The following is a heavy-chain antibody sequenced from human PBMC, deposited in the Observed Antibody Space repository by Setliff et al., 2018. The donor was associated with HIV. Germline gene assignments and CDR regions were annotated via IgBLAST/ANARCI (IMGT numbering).Heavy chain of an antibody. Sequence: SETLSLTCAVSGGSFSGYYWSWIRQPPGKGLEWIGEINQSGGISYNPSLKSRVTISIDTFKNQFSMKLYSVTAADTAVYYCATASGYDLFMGAFDIWGQGTMVTVSS. V-gene: IGHV4-34*01. J-gene: IGHJ3*02. CDR1: GGSFSGYY. CDR3: ATASGYDLFMGAFDI. CDR2: INQSGGI. D-gene: IGHD5-12*01.